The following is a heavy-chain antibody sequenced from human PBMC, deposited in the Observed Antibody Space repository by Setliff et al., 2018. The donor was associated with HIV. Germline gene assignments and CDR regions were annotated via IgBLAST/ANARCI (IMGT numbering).Heavy chain of an antibody. Sequence: SETLSLTCTVSGGSIRNGLYYWHWIRQPPGKGLEWIGSVSYSRSPYYKPSLKSRVTISVDTSKNQFSLRLSSVTAADRAVYYCARGGVPDTNFDLWGQGTLVTVSS. CDR3: ARGGVPDTNFDL. V-gene: IGHV4-39*07. CDR1: GGSIRNGLYY. J-gene: IGHJ4*02. CDR2: VSYSRSP. D-gene: IGHD5-18*01.